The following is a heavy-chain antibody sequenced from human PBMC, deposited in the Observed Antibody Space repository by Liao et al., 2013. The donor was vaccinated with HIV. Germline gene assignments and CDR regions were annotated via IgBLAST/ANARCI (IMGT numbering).Heavy chain of an antibody. CDR3: AREGRYYDSSGYSAFDI. J-gene: IGHJ3*02. V-gene: IGHV4-4*07. Sequence: QVQLQESGPGLVKPSETLSLTCTVSGGSISSYYWSWIRQPAGKGLEWIGHIYTSGSTNYNPSLKSRVTMSVDTSKNQFSLKLSSVTAADTAVYYCAREGRYYDSSGYSAFDIWGQGTMVTVSS. CDR1: GGSISSYY. CDR2: IYTSGST. D-gene: IGHD3-22*01.